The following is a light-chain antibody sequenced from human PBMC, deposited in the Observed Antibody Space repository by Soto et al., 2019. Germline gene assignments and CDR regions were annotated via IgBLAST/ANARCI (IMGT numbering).Light chain of an antibody. Sequence: ILLAQSHATLSLSPGERATLSRRASQSVSSYLAWYQQKPGQAPRLLIYDASSRATGIPDRFSGSGSGTDFTLTISRLEPEDFAVYYCQQYNTSPPTFGQGTKVDI. CDR2: DAS. V-gene: IGKV3-20*01. CDR1: QSVSSY. CDR3: QQYNTSPPT. J-gene: IGKJ1*01.